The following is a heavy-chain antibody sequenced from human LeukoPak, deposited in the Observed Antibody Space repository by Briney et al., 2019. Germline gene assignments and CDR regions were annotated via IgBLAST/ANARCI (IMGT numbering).Heavy chain of an antibody. V-gene: IGHV3-23*01. D-gene: IGHD6-13*01. J-gene: IGHJ4*02. CDR3: AKDFWLSSSWPFDY. Sequence: PGGSLRLSCAASGFTFSSYAMSWVRQAPGKGLEWVSAISGSGGSTYYADSVKGRFTISRDNSKNTLYLQTNSLRAEDTAVYYCAKDFWLSSSWPFDYWGQGTLVTVSS. CDR2: ISGSGGST. CDR1: GFTFSSYA.